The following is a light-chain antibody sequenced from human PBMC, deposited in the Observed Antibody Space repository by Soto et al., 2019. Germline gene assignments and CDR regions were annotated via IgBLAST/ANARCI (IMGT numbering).Light chain of an antibody. CDR3: GTWDSTLSAVV. V-gene: IGLV1-51*01. CDR2: DNN. J-gene: IGLJ2*01. CDR1: SSNIGNNF. Sequence: QAVVTQPPSVSAAPGQKVTISCSGSSSNIGNNFVSWYQQLPGTAPKLLIYDNNNRPSGIPDRFSGSKSGTSATLGITGLQTGDEADYYCGTWDSTLSAVVFGGGTQLTVL.